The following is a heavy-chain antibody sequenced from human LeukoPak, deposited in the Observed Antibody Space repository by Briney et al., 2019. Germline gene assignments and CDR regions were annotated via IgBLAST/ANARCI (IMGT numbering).Heavy chain of an antibody. Sequence: ASVKVSCKASGYTFTGYYMHWVRQAPGQGLEWMGWINPNSGGTNYAQKFQGRVTMTRDTSISTAYMELSRLRSDDTAVYYCARDKRVAAAGTRYNWFDPWGQGTLVTVSS. V-gene: IGHV1-2*02. J-gene: IGHJ5*02. CDR2: INPNSGGT. CDR3: ARDKRVAAAGTRYNWFDP. CDR1: GYTFTGYY. D-gene: IGHD6-13*01.